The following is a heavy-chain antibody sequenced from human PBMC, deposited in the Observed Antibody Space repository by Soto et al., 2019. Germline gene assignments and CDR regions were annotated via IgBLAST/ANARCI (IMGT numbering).Heavy chain of an antibody. CDR1: GFTFSSYA. V-gene: IGHV3-30-3*01. Sequence: QVQLVESGGGVVQPGRSLRLSCAASGFTFSSYAMHWVRQAPGKGLEWVAVISYDGSNKYYADSVKGRFTISRDNSKNTLYLHMNSLRAEDTAVYYCARGRDGDTIEDYWGQGTLVTVSS. CDR2: ISYDGSNK. CDR3: ARGRDGDTIEDY. D-gene: IGHD2-2*01. J-gene: IGHJ4*02.